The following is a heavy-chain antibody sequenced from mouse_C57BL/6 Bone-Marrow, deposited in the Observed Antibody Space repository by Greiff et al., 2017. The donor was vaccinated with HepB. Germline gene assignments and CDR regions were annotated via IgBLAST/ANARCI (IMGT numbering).Heavy chain of an antibody. CDR1: GFTFSDFY. Sequence: EVKLVDSGGGLVQSGRSLRLSCATSGFTFSDFYMEWVRQAPGKGLEWIAASRNKANDYTTEYSASVKGRFIVSRDTSQSILYLQMNALRVEDTAIYYCARDDYALNYAMDYWGQGTSVTVSS. V-gene: IGHV7-1*01. D-gene: IGHD2-4*01. CDR3: ARDDYALNYAMDY. CDR2: SRNKANDYTT. J-gene: IGHJ4*01.